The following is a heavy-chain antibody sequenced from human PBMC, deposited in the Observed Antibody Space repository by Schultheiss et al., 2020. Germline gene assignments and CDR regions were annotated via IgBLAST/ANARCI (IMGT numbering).Heavy chain of an antibody. CDR2: IKSKTDGGTT. CDR3: ARDRAARGYYYGMDV. D-gene: IGHD6-6*01. CDR1: GFTFSNAW. Sequence: GGSLRLSCAASGFTFSNAWMSWVRQAPGKGLEWVGRIKSKTDGGTTDYAAPVKGRFTISRDDSKNTLYLQMNSLKTEDTAVYYCARDRAARGYYYGMDVWGQGTTVTVSS. V-gene: IGHV3-15*01. J-gene: IGHJ6*02.